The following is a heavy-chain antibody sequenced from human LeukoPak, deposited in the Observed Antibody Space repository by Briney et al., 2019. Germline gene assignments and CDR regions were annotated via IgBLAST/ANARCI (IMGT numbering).Heavy chain of an antibody. Sequence: ASVKVSCKAPGYTFTGYYMHWVRQAPGQGLEWMGRINPNSGGTNYAQEFQGRVTMTRDTSISTAYMELRGLRSDDTAVYYCATWVSSTPGGFPWGQGTLVTVSS. CDR2: INPNSGGT. V-gene: IGHV1-2*06. CDR3: ATWVSSTPGGFP. CDR1: GYTFTGYY. J-gene: IGHJ5*02. D-gene: IGHD2-2*01.